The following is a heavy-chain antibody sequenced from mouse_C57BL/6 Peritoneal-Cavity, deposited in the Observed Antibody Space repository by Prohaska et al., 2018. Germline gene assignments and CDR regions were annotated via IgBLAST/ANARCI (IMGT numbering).Heavy chain of an antibody. CDR2: IHPNSGST. CDR3: AVYYGSSPGWFAY. Sequence: QVQLQQPGAELVKPGASVKLSCKASGYTFTSYWMHWVKQRPGQGLEWIGMIHPNSGSTNYNEKVKSKATLTVDKSSSTAYMQLSSLTSEDSAVYYCAVYYGSSPGWFAYWGQGTLVTVSA. V-gene: IGHV1-64*01. CDR1: GYTFTSYW. J-gene: IGHJ3*01. D-gene: IGHD1-1*01.